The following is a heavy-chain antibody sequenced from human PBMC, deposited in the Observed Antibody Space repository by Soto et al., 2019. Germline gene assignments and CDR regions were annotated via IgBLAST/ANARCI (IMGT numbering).Heavy chain of an antibody. CDR3: ARGLEWSWSLDP. J-gene: IGHJ5*02. V-gene: IGHV1-8*01. D-gene: IGHD3-3*01. CDR1: GYTFTSYD. CDR2: MNPNSGNT. Sequence: QVQLVQSGAEVKKPGASVKVSRKASGYTFTSYDINWVRQATGQGLEWMGWMNPNSGNTGYAQKFQGRVTMTRNTSISTAYMELSSLSSEDTAMYYCARGLEWSWSLDPWGQGTLVTVSS.